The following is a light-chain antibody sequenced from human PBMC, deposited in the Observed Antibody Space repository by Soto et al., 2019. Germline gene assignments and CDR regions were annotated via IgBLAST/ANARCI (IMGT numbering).Light chain of an antibody. CDR3: CSYAATSVVI. Sequence: HSALTQPRSVSGSPGQSVTISCTGTNSDIGSYNYVSWYQHRPGRAPQLMISDVTKRPSGVPDRFSGSKSGNTASLTISGLQAEDEADYYCCSYAATSVVIFGAGTKLTVL. CDR2: DVT. CDR1: NSDIGSYNY. J-gene: IGLJ2*01. V-gene: IGLV2-11*01.